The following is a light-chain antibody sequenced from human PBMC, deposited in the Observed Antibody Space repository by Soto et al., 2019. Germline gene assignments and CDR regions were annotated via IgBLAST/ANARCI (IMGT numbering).Light chain of an antibody. CDR1: QSVSSSS. V-gene: IGKV3-20*01. J-gene: IGKJ4*01. CDR2: DAS. Sequence: EIVLTQSPGTLSLSPGESATLSCKASQSVSSSSLAWYQQKPGQAPRLLISDASSSATGIPDRFSGSGSGTDFTLTISRLEPEDFAVYYCQQYGSSPLTFGGGTKVEIK. CDR3: QQYGSSPLT.